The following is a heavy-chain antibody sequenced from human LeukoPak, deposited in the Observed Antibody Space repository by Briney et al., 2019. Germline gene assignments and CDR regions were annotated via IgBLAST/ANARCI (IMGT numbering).Heavy chain of an antibody. CDR2: IYSDGRT. CDR1: GFTVSTNY. CDR3: ARYSSGYPQSFDY. V-gene: IGHV3-53*01. Sequence: GGSLRLSCAASGFTVSTNYMSWVRQAPGKGLEWVSVIYSDGRTYYADSVKGRFTISRDNSKNTLYLQMNSLRAEDTAVYYCARYSSGYPQSFDYWGQGTLVTVSS. D-gene: IGHD3-22*01. J-gene: IGHJ4*02.